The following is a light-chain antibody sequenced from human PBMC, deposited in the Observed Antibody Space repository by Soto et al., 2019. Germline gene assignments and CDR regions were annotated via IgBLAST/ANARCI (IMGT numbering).Light chain of an antibody. CDR3: QLYGSSST. Sequence: EIVLTQSPGTLSLSPGERATLSCRASQSVSSSYLAWYQQKPGQAPRLLIYGASSRATGIPDRFSGSGSGTDFTLTISRLEPEDFAVYYCQLYGSSSTFGQGTKLEIK. CDR1: QSVSSSY. CDR2: GAS. J-gene: IGKJ2*02. V-gene: IGKV3-20*01.